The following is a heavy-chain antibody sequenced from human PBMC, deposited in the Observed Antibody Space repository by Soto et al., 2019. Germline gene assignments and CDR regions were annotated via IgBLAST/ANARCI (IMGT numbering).Heavy chain of an antibody. V-gene: IGHV3-23*01. J-gene: IGHJ4*02. D-gene: IGHD3-3*01. CDR1: GFTFSNYA. CDR3: AKEPNYDFWGGYRYFGS. Sequence: DVQLLESGGGLVQPGGSLRLSCTASGFTFSNYAMSWVRQAPGKGLEWVSSMCGCGGSTYYADSVKGRFTISRDNSKKTVDLHMSSLRAEDTAFYYCAKEPNYDFWGGYRYFGSWGQGCLVTVSS. CDR2: MCGCGGST.